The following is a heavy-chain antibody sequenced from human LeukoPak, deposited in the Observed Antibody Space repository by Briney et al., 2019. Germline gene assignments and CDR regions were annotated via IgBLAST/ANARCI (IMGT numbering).Heavy chain of an antibody. CDR1: GFTFSSYS. CDR3: ARDHYYGSGSHSN. J-gene: IGHJ4*02. Sequence: PGGSLRLSCAASGFTFSSYSMNWVRQAPGKGREWVSSISSSSSYIYYADSLKGRFTISRDNAKNSLYLQMNSLRAEDTAVYYCARDHYYGSGSHSNWGQGTLVTVSS. V-gene: IGHV3-21*01. D-gene: IGHD3-10*01. CDR2: ISSSSSYI.